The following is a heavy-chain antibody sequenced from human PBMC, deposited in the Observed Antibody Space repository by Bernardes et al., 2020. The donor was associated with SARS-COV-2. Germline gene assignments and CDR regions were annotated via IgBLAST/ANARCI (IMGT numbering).Heavy chain of an antibody. CDR1: GGSISSYY. V-gene: IGHV4-59*08. CDR2: IYYSGST. Sequence: SEPLSLTCTVSGGSISSYYWSWIRQPPGKGLEWIGYIYYSGSTNYNPSLKSRVTISVDTSKNQFSLKLSSVTAADTAVYYCARHRGENCGYLDYWGQGTLVTVSS. CDR3: ARHRGENCGYLDY. J-gene: IGHJ4*02. D-gene: IGHD3-22*01.